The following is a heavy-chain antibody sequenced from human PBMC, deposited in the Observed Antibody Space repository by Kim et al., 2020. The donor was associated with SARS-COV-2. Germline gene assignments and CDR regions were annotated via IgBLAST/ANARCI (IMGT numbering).Heavy chain of an antibody. CDR2: ISAYNGNT. CDR1: GYTFTSYG. CDR3: ARGSYYSVLYYYYGMDV. V-gene: IGHV1-18*01. J-gene: IGHJ6*02. D-gene: IGHD3-22*01. Sequence: ASVKVSCKASGYTFTSYGISWVRQAPGQGLEWMGWISAYNGNTNYAQKLQGRVTMTTDTSTSTAYMELRSLRSDDTAVYYCARGSYYSVLYYYYGMDVWGQGTTVTVSS.